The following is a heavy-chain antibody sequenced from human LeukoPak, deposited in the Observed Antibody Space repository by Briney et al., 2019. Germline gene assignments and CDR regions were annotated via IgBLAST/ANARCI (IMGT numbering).Heavy chain of an antibody. V-gene: IGHV5-51*01. J-gene: IGHJ4*02. CDR3: ARQDGDYYDSSGYLGY. D-gene: IGHD3-22*01. CDR2: IYPGDSDT. CDR1: GYSFTSYW. Sequence: GESQKISCKGSGYSFTSYWIGWVRQMPGKGLEWMGIIYPGDSDTRYSPSFQGQVTISADKSISTAYLQWSSLKASDTAMYYCARQDGDYYDSSGYLGYWGQGTLVTVSS.